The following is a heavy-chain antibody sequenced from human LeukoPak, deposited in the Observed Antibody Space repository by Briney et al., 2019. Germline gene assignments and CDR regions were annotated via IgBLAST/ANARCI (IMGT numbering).Heavy chain of an antibody. CDR2: IKTDGSST. CDR1: GFTFSNYW. Sequence: GESLRLSCAASGFTFSNYWMHWVRQVPGKGLMWVSRIKTDGSSTSYADSVKGRFTISRDNAKNTLYLQMNSLRVEDTAVYYCARDFMYSITCAGCWGQGTLVTVSS. V-gene: IGHV3-74*01. D-gene: IGHD6-13*01. J-gene: IGHJ4*02. CDR3: ARDFMYSITCAGC.